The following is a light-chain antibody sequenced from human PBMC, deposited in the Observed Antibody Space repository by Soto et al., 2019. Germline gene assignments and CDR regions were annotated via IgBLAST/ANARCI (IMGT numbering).Light chain of an antibody. Sequence: QSALTQPPSASGSLGQSVTISCTGTSSDVGGYNYVSWHQQHPGKPPKLMIYEVTKRPSGVPDRFSGSKSGNTASLTVSGLQAEDEADYYCSSFAGGGNPVLFGGGTKLTVL. CDR2: EVT. J-gene: IGLJ2*01. V-gene: IGLV2-8*01. CDR3: SSFAGGGNPVL. CDR1: SSDVGGYNY.